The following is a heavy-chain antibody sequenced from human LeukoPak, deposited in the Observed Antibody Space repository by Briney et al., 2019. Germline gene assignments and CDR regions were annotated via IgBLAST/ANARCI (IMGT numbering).Heavy chain of an antibody. Sequence: GGSLRLSCAASGFTFSSYGMHWVRQAPGKGLEWVSRINSDGSSTSYADSVKGRFTISRDNAKNTLYLQMNSLRAEDTAVYYCARDLPYYDYVWGSYRYTDYFDYWGQGTLVTVSS. CDR2: INSDGSST. CDR3: ARDLPYYDYVWGSYRYTDYFDY. D-gene: IGHD3-16*02. V-gene: IGHV3-74*01. CDR1: GFTFSSYG. J-gene: IGHJ4*02.